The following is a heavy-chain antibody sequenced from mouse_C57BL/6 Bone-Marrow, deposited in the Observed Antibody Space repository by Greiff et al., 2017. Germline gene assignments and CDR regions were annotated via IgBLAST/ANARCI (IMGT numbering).Heavy chain of an antibody. Sequence: VKLMESGPELVKPGASVKLSCKASGYTFTSYDINWVKQRPGQGLEWIGWIYPRAGSTKYNEKFKGKATLTVDTSSSTAYMERHSLTSEDSAVYFCARLEFDGSSGDWYFDVWGTGTTVTVSS. CDR2: IYPRAGST. V-gene: IGHV1-85*01. J-gene: IGHJ1*03. D-gene: IGHD1-1*01. CDR1: GYTFTSYD. CDR3: ARLEFDGSSGDWYFDV.